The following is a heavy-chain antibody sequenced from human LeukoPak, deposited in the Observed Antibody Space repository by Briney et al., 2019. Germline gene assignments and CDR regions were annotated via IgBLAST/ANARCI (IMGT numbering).Heavy chain of an antibody. D-gene: IGHD2-2*01. V-gene: IGHV3-23*01. J-gene: IGHJ4*02. CDR3: AKDYAVGSLGS. CDR1: GFTFSGFA. CDR2: VSRFGDGT. Sequence: GGSLRLSCAASGFTFSGFAMSWVRQAPGKGLEWVSSVSRFGDGTFYADSVRGRFTISRDNSKNTLYLQMNSLRADGTAVYYCAKDYAVGSLGSWGQGTLVTVSS.